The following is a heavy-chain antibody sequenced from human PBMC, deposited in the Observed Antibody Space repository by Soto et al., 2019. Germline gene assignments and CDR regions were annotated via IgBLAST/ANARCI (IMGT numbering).Heavy chain of an antibody. CDR2: IYHSGYT. Sequence: QLQLQESGSGLVKPSQTLSLTCAVSGGSISSGGYSWSWIRQPPGKGLEWIGYIYHSGYTYYNPSLKSRVTRSVARSKNQFSLKLSSVTAADTAVYYCARAHYGDYGYGMDVWGQGTTVTVSS. J-gene: IGHJ6*02. D-gene: IGHD4-17*01. CDR1: GGSISSGGYS. CDR3: ARAHYGDYGYGMDV. V-gene: IGHV4-30-2*01.